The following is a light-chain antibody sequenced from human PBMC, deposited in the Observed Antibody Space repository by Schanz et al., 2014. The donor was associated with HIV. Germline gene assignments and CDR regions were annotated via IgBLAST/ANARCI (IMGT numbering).Light chain of an antibody. CDR1: SSDVGGYNF. J-gene: IGLJ3*02. CDR3: GSYITSTTWV. Sequence: QFALTQPPSASGSPGQSVTISCTGTSSDVGGYNFVSWYQQHPGKAPKLMIYDVSNRPSGVSNRFSGSKSGNTASLTISGLQAEDEADYYCGSYITSTTWVFGGGTKLTVL. V-gene: IGLV2-14*03. CDR2: DVS.